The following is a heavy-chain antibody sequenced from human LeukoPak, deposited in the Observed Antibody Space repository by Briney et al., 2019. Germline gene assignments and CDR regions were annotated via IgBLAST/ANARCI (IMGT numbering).Heavy chain of an antibody. Sequence: KRSGPTLVNPTQTLTLTCSFSGFSLSTSGVGVGWIRQPPGKALEWLADIYWSDNKNYSPSLRTRLTITKDTSKNQVVLTMTNIDPVDTATYYCAHIPPPSGESGYFDYWGQGTLVTVSS. CDR1: GFSLSTSGVG. V-gene: IGHV2-5*01. CDR2: IYWSDNK. J-gene: IGHJ4*02. D-gene: IGHD2-15*01. CDR3: AHIPPPSGESGYFDY.